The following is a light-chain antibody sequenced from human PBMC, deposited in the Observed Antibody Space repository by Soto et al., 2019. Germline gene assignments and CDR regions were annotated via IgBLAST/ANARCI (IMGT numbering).Light chain of an antibody. J-gene: IGKJ5*01. CDR3: QKYSSVIT. Sequence: DIQMTQSPSSLSASVGDRVTITCRASQGISNFLAWYQQKPGKVPMLLISAASTLQSGVPSRFSGSGSGTDFTLTITSLQPEDVATYYCQKYSSVITFGQGTRLEIK. CDR1: QGISNF. CDR2: AAS. V-gene: IGKV1-27*01.